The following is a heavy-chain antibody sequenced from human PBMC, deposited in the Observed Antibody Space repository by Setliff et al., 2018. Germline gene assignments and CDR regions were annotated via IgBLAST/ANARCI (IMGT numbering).Heavy chain of an antibody. V-gene: IGHV3-23*01. J-gene: IGHJ4*02. Sequence: GGSLRLSCAASGFTFSSYAITWVRQAPGKGLEWVSMISGSAQTTYYADSVKGRFTISRDNSKNTLYLQMNSLGAEDTAVYYCAKVYYYDSSGYLNWGQGTLVTVSS. CDR3: AKVYYYDSSGYLN. CDR1: GFTFSSYA. D-gene: IGHD3-22*01. CDR2: ISGSAQTT.